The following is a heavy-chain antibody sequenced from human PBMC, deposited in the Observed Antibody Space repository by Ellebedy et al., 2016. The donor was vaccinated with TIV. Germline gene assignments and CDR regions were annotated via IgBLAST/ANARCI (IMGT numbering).Heavy chain of an antibody. CDR3: TTVYRYNYDSV. D-gene: IGHD5-18*01. Sequence: GESLKISCAASGFTFSNAWMNWVRQAPGKGLEWVCRIKRKTDGGAADYAAPVKGRFTISRDESKNTLYLQMNSLKTEDTAVYFCTTVYRYNYDSVWGQGTLVTVSS. V-gene: IGHV3-15*01. J-gene: IGHJ4*02. CDR1: GFTFSNAW. CDR2: IKRKTDGGAA.